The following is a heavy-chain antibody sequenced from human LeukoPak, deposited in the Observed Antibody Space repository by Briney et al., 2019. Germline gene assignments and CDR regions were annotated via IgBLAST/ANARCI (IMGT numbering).Heavy chain of an antibody. Sequence: SETLSLTCAVYGGSFSGYYWSWIRQPPGKGLEWIGEINHSGSTNYNPSLKSRVTISVDTSKNQFSLKLSSVTAANTAVYHCARPYSLGYYYYMDVWGKGTTVTVSS. D-gene: IGHD5-18*01. J-gene: IGHJ6*03. CDR2: INHSGST. CDR3: ARPYSLGYYYYMDV. V-gene: IGHV4-34*01. CDR1: GGSFSGYY.